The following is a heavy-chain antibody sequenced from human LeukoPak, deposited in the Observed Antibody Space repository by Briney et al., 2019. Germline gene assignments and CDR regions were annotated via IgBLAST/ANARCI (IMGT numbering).Heavy chain of an antibody. CDR2: IYTSGST. D-gene: IGHD1-26*01. CDR3: ARGATYNDAFDI. V-gene: IGHV4-61*02. Sequence: SETLSLTCTVSGGSISSGSYYWSWIRQPAGKGLEWIGRIYTSGSTNYNPSLKSRVTISVDTSKTQFSLKLSSVTAADTAVYYCARGATYNDAFDIWGQGTMVTVSS. J-gene: IGHJ3*02. CDR1: GGSISSGSYY.